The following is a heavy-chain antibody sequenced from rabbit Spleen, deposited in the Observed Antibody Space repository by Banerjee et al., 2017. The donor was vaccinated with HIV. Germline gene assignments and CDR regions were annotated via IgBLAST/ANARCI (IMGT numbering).Heavy chain of an antibody. CDR1: GFTITSSYC. D-gene: IGHD8-1*01. Sequence: QEQLVESGGGLVKPGASLTLTCTASGFTITSSYCMCWVRQAPGKGLEWIGCIGAGSGGAYYANWAKGRFTVSKTSSTTVDLKMTSLTAADTATYFCARDTGSSFSSYGMDLWGPGTLVTVS. V-gene: IGHV1S45*01. CDR2: IGAGSGGA. J-gene: IGHJ6*01. CDR3: ARDTGSSFSSYGMDL.